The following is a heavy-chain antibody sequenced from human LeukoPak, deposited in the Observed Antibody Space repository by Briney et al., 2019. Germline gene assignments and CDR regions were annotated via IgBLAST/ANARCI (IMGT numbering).Heavy chain of an antibody. J-gene: IGHJ4*02. CDR1: GGSISSYY. D-gene: IGHD3-3*01. CDR3: ARQRKNDFWSGEVDY. Sequence: SETLSLTCTVSGGSISSYYWSWIRQPPGKGLEWIAYISDIGSINYNPSLKSRVTISVDTSKNQFSLKLSSVTAADTAVYYCARQRKNDFWSGEVDYWGQGTLVTVSS. V-gene: IGHV4-59*08. CDR2: ISDIGSI.